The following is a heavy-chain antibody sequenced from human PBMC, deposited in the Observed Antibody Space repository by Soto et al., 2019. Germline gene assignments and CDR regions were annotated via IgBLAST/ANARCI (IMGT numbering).Heavy chain of an antibody. CDR2: ITPDNGNT. D-gene: IGHD2-21*01. Sequence: QVQLLQSGPEVKEPGASVKVSCKASGYNFVSFGVSWVRQAPGQGLEWMGWITPDNGNTNYAQKFQGRVTMTTDTSASSAYIEWRGLRFDGTAVYYCSWFGRCAGVSGYSLPLDVWGQGTLVTVSS. V-gene: IGHV1-18*01. J-gene: IGHJ4*01. CDR3: SWFGRCAGVSGYSLPLDV. CDR1: GYNFVSFG.